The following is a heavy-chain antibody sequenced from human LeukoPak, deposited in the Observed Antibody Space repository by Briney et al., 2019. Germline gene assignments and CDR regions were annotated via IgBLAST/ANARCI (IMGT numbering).Heavy chain of an antibody. CDR2: ITGSSTCT. D-gene: IGHD7-27*01. CDR3: ARELVSLGTGYFDL. CDR1: GFTFSTYG. V-gene: IGHV3-23*01. J-gene: IGHJ2*01. Sequence: PGGSLRLSCEASGFTFSTYGMTWVRQAPGKGLEWVSGITGSSTCTYYADSVRGRFTISRDNSNNTLHLQMNSLRAEDTAIYYCARELVSLGTGYFDLWGRGTLVTVSS.